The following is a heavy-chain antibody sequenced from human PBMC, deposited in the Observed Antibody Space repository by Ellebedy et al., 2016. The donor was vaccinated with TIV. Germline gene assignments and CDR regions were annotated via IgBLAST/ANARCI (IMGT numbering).Heavy chain of an antibody. J-gene: IGHJ4*02. CDR3: ARDDGGPAGH. D-gene: IGHD3-10*01. CDR2: IKQDGGEK. CDR1: GFTFLTYW. V-gene: IGHV3-7*03. Sequence: GESLKISCAASGFTFLTYWLNCVRHAPGKVLEWLANIKQDGGEKYYVDSVEGRFTISRDNAKNSLYLQMNSLRAEDTAVYYCARDDGGPAGHWGQGTLVTVSS.